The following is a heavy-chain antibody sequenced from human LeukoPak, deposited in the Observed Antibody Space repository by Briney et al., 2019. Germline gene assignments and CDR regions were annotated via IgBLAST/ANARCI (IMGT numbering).Heavy chain of an antibody. CDR2: ISSSSSYI. CDR1: GFTFSSYS. D-gene: IGHD5-18*01. CDR3: ARRVYSYGPNDY. V-gene: IGHV3-21*01. J-gene: IGHJ4*02. Sequence: GGSLRLSCAASGFTFSSYSMNWVRQAPGKGLEWVSSISSSSSYIYYADSVKGRFTISRDNAKNSLYLQMNSLRAEDTAVYYCARRVYSYGPNDYWGQGTLVTVSS.